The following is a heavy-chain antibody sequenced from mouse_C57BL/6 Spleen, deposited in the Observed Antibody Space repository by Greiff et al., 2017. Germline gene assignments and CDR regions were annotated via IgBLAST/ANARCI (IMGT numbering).Heavy chain of an antibody. V-gene: IGHV1-18*01. J-gene: IGHJ4*01. CDR3: ARWGAEEGGDAMDD. CDR2: INPTSGGT. Sequence: EVQLKQSGPELVKPGASVKIPCKASGYTFTNYCMAWVKQSPGKGLEWIGDINPTSGGTIYNKKFKGKAKLTVDTSSNTAYMELRSLTSEDAAVFDCARWGAEEGGDAMDDRGKGPAVT. CDR1: GYTFTNYC.